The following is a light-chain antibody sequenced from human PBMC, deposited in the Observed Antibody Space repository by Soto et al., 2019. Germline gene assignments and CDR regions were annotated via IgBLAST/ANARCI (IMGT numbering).Light chain of an antibody. J-gene: IGKJ4*01. CDR2: DAS. CDR1: QSVTNS. CDR3: QQHISWPLT. Sequence: EIVLTQSPATLSLSPGERATLSCRASQSVTNSLAWYQQKPGQAPRLLVYDASNRATGIPTRFSGSGSGTDFTLTISNLEPEDFAVYYCQQHISWPLTFGGGIKVEIK. V-gene: IGKV3-11*01.